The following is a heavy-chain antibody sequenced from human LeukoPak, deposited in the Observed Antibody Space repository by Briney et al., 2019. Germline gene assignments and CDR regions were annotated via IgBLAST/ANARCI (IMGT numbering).Heavy chain of an antibody. CDR3: ARAYSSSWYTIDY. CDR2: INHSGST. J-gene: IGHJ4*02. Sequence: SETLSLTCAVYGGSFSGYCWSWIRQPPGKGLEWIGEINHSGSTNYNPSLKSRVTISVDRSKNQFSLKLSSVTAADTAVYYCARAYSSSWYTIDYWGQGTLVTVSS. D-gene: IGHD6-13*01. V-gene: IGHV4-34*01. CDR1: GGSFSGYC.